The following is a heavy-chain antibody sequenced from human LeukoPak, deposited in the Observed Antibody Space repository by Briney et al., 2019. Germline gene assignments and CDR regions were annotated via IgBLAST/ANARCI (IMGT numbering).Heavy chain of an antibody. CDR3: IYGYTLDF. J-gene: IGHJ4*02. V-gene: IGHV3-53*01. CDR1: GFAVSSTY. Sequence: GGSLRLSCAASGFAVSSTYMNWVRQAPGKGLEWVSVIYSGGSTNYADSVKGRFTISRDNSKNTLYLQMNSLRAEDTAVYYCIYGYTLDFWGQGTLVTVSS. D-gene: IGHD5-18*01. CDR2: IYSGGST.